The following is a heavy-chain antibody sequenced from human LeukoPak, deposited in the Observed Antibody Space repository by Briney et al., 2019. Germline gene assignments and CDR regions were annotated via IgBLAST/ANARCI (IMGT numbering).Heavy chain of an antibody. V-gene: IGHV4-34*01. J-gene: IGHJ4*02. Sequence: SETLSLTCAVYGGSFSGYYWSWIRQPPGKGLEWIGEINHSGSTNYNPSLKSRVTISVDTSKNQFSLKLSSVTAADTAVYYCARRRLAVYYYASSGYYLPETFDYWGQGTLVTVSS. CDR3: ARRRLAVYYYASSGYYLPETFDY. CDR1: GGSFSGYY. CDR2: INHSGST. D-gene: IGHD3-22*01.